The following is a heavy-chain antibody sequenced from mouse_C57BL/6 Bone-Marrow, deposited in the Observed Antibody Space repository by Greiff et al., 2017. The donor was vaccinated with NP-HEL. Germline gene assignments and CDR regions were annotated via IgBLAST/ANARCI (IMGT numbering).Heavy chain of an antibody. CDR2: INPYNGGT. D-gene: IGHD1-1*02. V-gene: IGHV1-19*01. CDR3: AREDYGFFDY. CDR1: GYTFTDYY. J-gene: IGHJ2*01. Sequence: VQLQQSGPVLVKPGASVKMSCKASGYTFTDYYINWVKQSHGKSLEWIGVINPYNGGTSYNQKFKGKATLTVDKSSSTAYMELNSLTSEDSAVYYCAREDYGFFDYWGQGTTLTVSS.